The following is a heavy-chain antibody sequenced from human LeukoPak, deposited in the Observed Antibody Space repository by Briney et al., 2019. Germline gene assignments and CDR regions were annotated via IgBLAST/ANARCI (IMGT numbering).Heavy chain of an antibody. Sequence: PSETLSLTCTVSGGSIGSGGYYWSWIRQHPGKGLEWIGYIYYSGSTYYNPSLKSRVTISVDTSKNQFSLKLSSVTAADTAVYYCASSYGSGSYYNVPLFDYWGQGTLVTVSS. D-gene: IGHD3-10*01. CDR2: IYYSGST. CDR3: ASSYGSGSYYNVPLFDY. J-gene: IGHJ4*02. CDR1: GGSIGSGGYY. V-gene: IGHV4-31*03.